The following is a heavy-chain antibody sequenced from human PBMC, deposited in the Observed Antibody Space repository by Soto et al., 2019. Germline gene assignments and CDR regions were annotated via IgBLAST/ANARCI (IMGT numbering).Heavy chain of an antibody. D-gene: IGHD1-7*01. V-gene: IGHV3-15*01. CDR3: TTAPLYKWNYGDFDY. J-gene: IGHJ4*02. CDR1: GFTFSDYA. CDR2: IKSKTDGGTT. Sequence: GGSLRLSCVASGFTFSDYAMAWVRQAPGKGLEWVGRIKSKTDGGTTDYAAPVKGRFTISRDDSKNTLYLQMNSLKTEDTAVYYCTTAPLYKWNYGDFDYWGQGTLVTVSS.